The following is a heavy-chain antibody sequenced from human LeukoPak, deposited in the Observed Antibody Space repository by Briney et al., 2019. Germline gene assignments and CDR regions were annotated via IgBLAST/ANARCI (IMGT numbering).Heavy chain of an antibody. CDR3: GRDALVGYFSYYYMDV. CDR1: GGSISSHY. D-gene: IGHD2-15*01. J-gene: IGHJ6*03. V-gene: IGHV4-59*11. CDR2: ISNSGST. Sequence: SETLSLTCTVSGGSISSHYWTWIRQSPVEGLEWIGDISNSGSTSYNPSLKSRVTISIDTSKNQFSLKLSSVTAADTAVYYCGRDALVGYFSYYYMDVWGKGTTVTVSS.